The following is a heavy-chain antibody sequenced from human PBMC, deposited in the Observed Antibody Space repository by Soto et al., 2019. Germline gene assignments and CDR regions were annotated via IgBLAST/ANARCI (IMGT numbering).Heavy chain of an antibody. CDR2: INSDGSST. D-gene: IGHD2-2*02. CDR1: GFTFSSYW. V-gene: IGHV3-74*01. CDR3: ARACNSTSCYTYYYYYMDV. J-gene: IGHJ6*03. Sequence: GGSLRLSCAASGFTFSSYWMHWVRQAPGKGLVWVSRINSDGSSTSYADSVKGRFTISRDNAKNTLYLQMNSLRAEDTAVYYCARACNSTSCYTYYYYYMDVWGKGTTVTVSS.